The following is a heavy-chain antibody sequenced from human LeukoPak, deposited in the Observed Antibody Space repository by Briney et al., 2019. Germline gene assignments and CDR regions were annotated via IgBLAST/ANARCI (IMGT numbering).Heavy chain of an antibody. Sequence: GGSLRLSCAASGFTLSSYGMHWVRQAPGKGLEWVAVISYAGSNKYYVDSVKGRFTISRDNSKNTLYLQMNSLRAEDTAVYYCARVRYYYDSSGYYYGGYYFDYWGQGTLVTVSS. CDR3: ARVRYYYDSSGYYYGGYYFDY. J-gene: IGHJ4*02. V-gene: IGHV3-30*03. CDR1: GFTLSSYG. CDR2: ISYAGSNK. D-gene: IGHD3-22*01.